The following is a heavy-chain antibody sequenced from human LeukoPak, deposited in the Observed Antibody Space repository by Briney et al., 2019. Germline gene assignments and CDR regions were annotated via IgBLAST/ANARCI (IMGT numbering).Heavy chain of an antibody. CDR1: GFTFSNAW. CDR3: TSSGSRWDYFDY. J-gene: IGHJ4*02. D-gene: IGHD4-23*01. V-gene: IGHV3-15*05. CDR2: IKSNNDGGTA. Sequence: GGSLRLSCAASGFTFSNAWMTWVRQAPGKGLEWVGRIKSNNDGGTADYATPVKGRFTISRDDSKNTLYLQMNSLKTEDTAVYYCTSSGSRWDYFDYWGQGTLATVSS.